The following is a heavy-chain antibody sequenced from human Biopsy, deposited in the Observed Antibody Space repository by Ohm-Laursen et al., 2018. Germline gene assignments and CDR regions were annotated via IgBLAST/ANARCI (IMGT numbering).Heavy chain of an antibody. D-gene: IGHD3-16*01. CDR1: GFTFRKTW. J-gene: IGHJ4*02. CDR2: IHSDGTTP. V-gene: IGHV3-74*01. CDR3: ALSNPSRVAGGVALLDH. Sequence: SLRLSCAASGFTFRKTWMHWVRQAPGNGLMWVARIHSDGTTPTYADSVKGRFSISRDNAKNTVYLQMNSLGIDDTAVYYCALSNPSRVAGGVALLDHWGQGALVTVSP.